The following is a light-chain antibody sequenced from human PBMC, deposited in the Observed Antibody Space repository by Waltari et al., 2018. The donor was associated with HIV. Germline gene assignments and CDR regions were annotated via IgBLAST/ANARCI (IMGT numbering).Light chain of an antibody. Sequence: SYELTQPSSVSVSPGQTARITCSGDLLARKYIRWFQHKPGQAPLLVIYKDIERPSGSPERISGSGSGTGVTLTITDVQAEDEGDYFCQSTDHDGTWVFGGGTKLTVL. J-gene: IGLJ3*02. V-gene: IGLV3-25*03. CDR1: LLARKY. CDR2: KDI. CDR3: QSTDHDGTWV.